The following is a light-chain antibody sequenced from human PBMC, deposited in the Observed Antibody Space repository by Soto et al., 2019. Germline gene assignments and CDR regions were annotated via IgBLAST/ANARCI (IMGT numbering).Light chain of an antibody. CDR3: QQYINLWT. CDR2: GAS. CDR1: QSVSSN. V-gene: IGKV3-15*01. Sequence: EIVMTQSPATLSVSPGVRATLSCRASQSVSSNLAWYQQKPGQSPRLLIYGASTRATGVPARFSGSGSGTEFTLTISSLQSEDFAVYYCQQYINLWTFGQGTKVEIK. J-gene: IGKJ1*01.